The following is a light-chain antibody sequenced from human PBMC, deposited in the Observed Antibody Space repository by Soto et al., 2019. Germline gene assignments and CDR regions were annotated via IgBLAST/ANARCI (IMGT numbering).Light chain of an antibody. V-gene: IGKV3-11*01. J-gene: IGKJ2*01. CDR3: QRRGYT. Sequence: EIVLTQSPATLSLSPGERATLSCRASQSVSSYLAWYQQKPGQAPRLLIYDASTRATGIPARFRGSGSGTDFTRSIGSLEPEDFAVYYCQRRGYTFGQGTKLEIK. CDR1: QSVSSY. CDR2: DAS.